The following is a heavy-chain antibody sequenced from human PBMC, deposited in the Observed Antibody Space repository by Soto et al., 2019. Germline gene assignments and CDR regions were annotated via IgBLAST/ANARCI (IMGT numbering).Heavy chain of an antibody. D-gene: IGHD3-3*01. Sequence: GESLKISCKGSGYSFTSYWISWVRQMPGKGLEWMGRIDPSDSYTNYSPSFQGHVTISADKSISTAYLQWSSLKASGTAMYYCASFGVTSIPYYYYGMDVWGQGTTVTVSS. J-gene: IGHJ6*02. CDR2: IDPSDSYT. CDR3: ASFGVTSIPYYYYGMDV. CDR1: GYSFTSYW. V-gene: IGHV5-10-1*01.